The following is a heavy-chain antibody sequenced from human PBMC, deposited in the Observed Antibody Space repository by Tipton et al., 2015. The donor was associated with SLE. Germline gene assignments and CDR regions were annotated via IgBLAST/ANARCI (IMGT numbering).Heavy chain of an antibody. Sequence: TLSLTCSVSSGSISSSSYYWGWIRQPPGKGLEWIGSIYYGGNTYYNPSLKSRVTMSADPSKNQFSLNLSSVTAADTAVYHCARLVLRSFDWFPWGQGTLVTVSS. V-gene: IGHV4-39*01. D-gene: IGHD3-9*01. CDR2: IYYGGNT. J-gene: IGHJ4*02. CDR3: ARLVLRSFDWFP. CDR1: SGSISSSSYY.